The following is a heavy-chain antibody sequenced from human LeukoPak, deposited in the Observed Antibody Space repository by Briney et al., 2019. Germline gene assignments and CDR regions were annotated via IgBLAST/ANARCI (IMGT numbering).Heavy chain of an antibody. D-gene: IGHD2-2*01. V-gene: IGHV1-69*13. CDR1: GGTFSSYA. Sequence: SVKVSCKASGGTFSSYAISWVRQAPGQGLEWMGGIIPIFGTANYAQKFQGRVTITADESTSTAYMELSSLRSEDTAVYYCARGLNIVVVPAAHKYYYMDVWGKGTTVTVSS. J-gene: IGHJ6*03. CDR3: ARGLNIVVVPAAHKYYYMDV. CDR2: IIPIFGTA.